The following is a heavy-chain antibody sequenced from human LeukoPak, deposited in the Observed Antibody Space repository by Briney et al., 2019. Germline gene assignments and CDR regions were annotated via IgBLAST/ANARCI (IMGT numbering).Heavy chain of an antibody. CDR1: GFTFSSYA. D-gene: IGHD2-15*01. J-gene: IGHJ4*02. Sequence: GGSLRLSCAASGFTFSSYAMHWVRQAPGKGLEWVAVISYDGSNKYYADSVKGRSTISRDNSKNTLYLQMNSLRAKDTAVYYCAQATVVVAWMIYWGQGTLVTVSS. V-gene: IGHV3-30-3*02. CDR2: ISYDGSNK. CDR3: AQATVVVAWMIY.